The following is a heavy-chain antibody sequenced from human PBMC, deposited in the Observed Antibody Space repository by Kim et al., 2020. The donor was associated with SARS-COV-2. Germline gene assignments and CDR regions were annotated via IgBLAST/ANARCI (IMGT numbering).Heavy chain of an antibody. J-gene: IGHJ3*02. V-gene: IGHV3-23*01. CDR2: ISETGGST. CDR1: GFTFNTFP. Sequence: GGSLRLSCAASGFTFNTFPMTWVRQAPGKGLEWVSTISETGGSTGYPDSVKGRFTISRDNSKNTVYLQMNSLRAEDTALFYCTTYNTKNGFEIWGPGTMVTVSS. CDR3: TTYNTKNGFEI. D-gene: IGHD3-10*01.